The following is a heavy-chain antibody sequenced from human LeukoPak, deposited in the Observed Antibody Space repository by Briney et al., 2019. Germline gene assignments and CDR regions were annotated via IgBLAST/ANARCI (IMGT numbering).Heavy chain of an antibody. CDR1: GFTFSNAW. Sequence: GGSLRLSCAASGFTFSNAWMSWVRQAPGKGLEWVGRIKSKTDGGTTDYAAPVKGRFTISRDNAKNSLYLQMNSLRAEDTAVYYCARGLASFRTRLRGYWGQGTLVTVSS. CDR3: ARGLASFRTRLRGY. J-gene: IGHJ4*02. D-gene: IGHD5-12*01. CDR2: IKSKTDGGTT. V-gene: IGHV3-15*01.